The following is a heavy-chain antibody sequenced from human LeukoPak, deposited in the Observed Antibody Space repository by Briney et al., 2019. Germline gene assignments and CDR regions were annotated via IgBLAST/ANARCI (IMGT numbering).Heavy chain of an antibody. J-gene: IGHJ5*02. D-gene: IGHD3-10*01. CDR3: VRPITMVRGSRVYNWFDP. Sequence: SETLSLTCAVSGGSISSCNWWSWVRQPPGKGLEWIGEIYHSGSTNYNPSLKSRVTISVDKSKNQFSLKLSSVTAADTAVYYCVRPITMVRGSRVYNWFDPWGQGTLVTVSS. CDR1: GGSISSCNW. V-gene: IGHV4-4*02. CDR2: IYHSGST.